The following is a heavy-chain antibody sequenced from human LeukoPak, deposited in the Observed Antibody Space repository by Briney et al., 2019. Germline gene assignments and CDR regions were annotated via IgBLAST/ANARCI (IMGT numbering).Heavy chain of an antibody. CDR2: IYHTGIT. J-gene: IGHJ3*02. V-gene: IGHV4-38-2*02. CDR3: ARDGGVLRFLEWLCAFDI. CDR1: GYSISSGYY. D-gene: IGHD3-3*01. Sequence: SEALSLTCAVSGYSISSGYYWGWIRQPPGKGLEWNGSIYHTGITSYNPSLKSRVTISAHTPKNQFSLNLTPVPAAHAAVCYCARDGGVLRFLEWLCAFDIWGQGTMVIVSS.